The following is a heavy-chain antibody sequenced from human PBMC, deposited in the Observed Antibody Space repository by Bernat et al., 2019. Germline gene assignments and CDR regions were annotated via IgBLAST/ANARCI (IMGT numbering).Heavy chain of an antibody. CDR3: ARDESYGDYSFPFDY. V-gene: IGHV3-7*04. Sequence: EVQLVESGGGLVQPWGSLRLSCAASGFTFSSYWMSWVRQAPGKGLEWVANIKQDGSEKYYVDSVKGRFTISRDNAKNSLYLQMNSLRAEDTAVYYCARDESYGDYSFPFDYWGQGTLVTVSS. CDR2: IKQDGSEK. D-gene: IGHD4-17*01. J-gene: IGHJ4*02. CDR1: GFTFSSYW.